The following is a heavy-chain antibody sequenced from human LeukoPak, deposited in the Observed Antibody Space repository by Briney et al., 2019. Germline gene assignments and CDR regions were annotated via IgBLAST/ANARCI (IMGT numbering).Heavy chain of an antibody. Sequence: ASVKVSRKASGYTFTSYGISWVRQAPGQGLEWMGWISAYNGNTNYAQKLQGRVTMTTDTSTSTAYMELRSLRSDDTAVYYCARDARLNNYCSGGSCYFDYWGQGTLVTVSS. J-gene: IGHJ4*02. V-gene: IGHV1-18*01. CDR3: ARDARLNNYCSGGSCYFDY. CDR2: ISAYNGNT. CDR1: GYTFTSYG. D-gene: IGHD2-15*01.